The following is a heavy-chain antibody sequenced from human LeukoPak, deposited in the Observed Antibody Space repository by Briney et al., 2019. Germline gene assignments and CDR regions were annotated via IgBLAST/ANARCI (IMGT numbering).Heavy chain of an antibody. CDR2: NSYSGNT. D-gene: IGHD6-19*01. CDR3: ARAGSGWSFDF. Sequence: PSETLSLTCTVSGVSISSYYWTWLRQPPGKGLEWIGYNSYSGNTNHNASLKSRVTISLDMSKNQLSLNLISVTAADTAVYYCARAGSGWSFDFWGQGTLVTVSS. CDR1: GVSISSYY. V-gene: IGHV4-59*01. J-gene: IGHJ4*02.